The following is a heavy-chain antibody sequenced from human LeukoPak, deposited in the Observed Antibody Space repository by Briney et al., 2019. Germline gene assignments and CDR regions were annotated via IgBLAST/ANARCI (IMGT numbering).Heavy chain of an antibody. V-gene: IGHV3-30-3*01. CDR1: GFTFSSYA. J-gene: IGHJ6*02. CDR3: ARDPSIAAAGLYNYYGMDV. Sequence: PGRSLRLSCAASGFTFSSYAMHWVRQAPGKGLEWVAVISYDGSNKYYADSVKGRFTISRDNSKNTLYLQMNSLRAEDTAVYYCARDPSIAAAGLYNYYGMDVWGQGTTVTVSS. D-gene: IGHD6-13*01. CDR2: ISYDGSNK.